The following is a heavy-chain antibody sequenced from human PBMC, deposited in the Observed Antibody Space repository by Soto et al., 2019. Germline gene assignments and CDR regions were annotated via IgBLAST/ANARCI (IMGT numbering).Heavy chain of an antibody. CDR1: GFTFSSYA. J-gene: IGHJ6*02. CDR3: AKDQGSYGDYYRPYYYYGMDV. CDR2: ISGSGGST. Sequence: PGGSPRLSCAASGFTFSSYAMSWVRQAPGKGLEWVSAISGSGGSTYYADSVKGRFTISRDNSKNTLYLQMNSLRAEDTAVYYCAKDQGSYGDYYRPYYYYGMDVWGQGTTVTVSS. D-gene: IGHD4-17*01. V-gene: IGHV3-23*01.